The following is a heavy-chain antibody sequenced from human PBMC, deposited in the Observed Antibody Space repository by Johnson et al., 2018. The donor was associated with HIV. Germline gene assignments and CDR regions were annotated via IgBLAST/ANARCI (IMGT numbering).Heavy chain of an antibody. V-gene: IGHV3-7*01. CDR2: IKQDGREK. CDR1: GFTFSSYW. Sequence: VQLVESGGGLVQPGGSLRLSCAASGFTFSSYWMSCVRQAPGKGLEWVANIKQDGREKYYVDSVKGRFIISRDNAKNSLYLQMNSLRAEDTAVYYCAKDLRSGNRREAFDIWGQGTMVTVSS. CDR3: AKDLRSGNRREAFDI. J-gene: IGHJ3*02. D-gene: IGHD1-14*01.